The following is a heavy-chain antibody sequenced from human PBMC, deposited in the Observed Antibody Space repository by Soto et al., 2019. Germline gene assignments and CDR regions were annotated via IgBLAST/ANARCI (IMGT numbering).Heavy chain of an antibody. CDR2: IYHSGST. V-gene: IGHV4-30-2*01. Sequence: SETLSLTCAVSGGSISSGGYSWSWIRQPPGKGLEWIGYIYHSGSTYYNPTLKSRVTISVDRSKNQFSLKLSSVTAADTAVYYCARARYDSSGYYFDYWGQGTLVTVSS. D-gene: IGHD3-22*01. CDR3: ARARYDSSGYYFDY. J-gene: IGHJ4*02. CDR1: GGSISSGGYS.